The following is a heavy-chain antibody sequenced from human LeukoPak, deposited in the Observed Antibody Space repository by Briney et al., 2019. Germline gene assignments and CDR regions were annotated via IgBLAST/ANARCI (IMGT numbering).Heavy chain of an antibody. D-gene: IGHD3-3*01. V-gene: IGHV3-7*01. Sequence: PGGSLRLSCAASGFTFSSYWMSWVRQAPGKGLEWVANIKQDGSEKYYVDSVKGRFTISRDNAKNSLYLQMNSLRAEDTAVYYCARESVWSGYYTDDYWGQGTLVTVSS. CDR3: ARESVWSGYYTDDY. J-gene: IGHJ4*02. CDR2: IKQDGSEK. CDR1: GFTFSSYW.